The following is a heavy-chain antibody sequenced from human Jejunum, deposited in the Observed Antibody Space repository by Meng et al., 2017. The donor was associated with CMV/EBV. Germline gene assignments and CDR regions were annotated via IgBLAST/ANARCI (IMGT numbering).Heavy chain of an antibody. Sequence: GFTFSISGMHWVRQAPGKGLEWVALIRSDGSDEYYGDSVKGRFTISRDNSKNTLFLQMNSLRAEDTAVYYCAKDKGFRYLEWSSVRGQGTRVTVSS. CDR3: AKDKGFRYLEWSSV. D-gene: IGHD3-3*01. CDR1: GFTFSISG. CDR2: IRSDGSDE. V-gene: IGHV3-30*02. J-gene: IGHJ4*02.